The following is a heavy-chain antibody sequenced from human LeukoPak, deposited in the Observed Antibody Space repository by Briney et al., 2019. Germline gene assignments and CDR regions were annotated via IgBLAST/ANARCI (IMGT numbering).Heavy chain of an antibody. V-gene: IGHV4-39*07. CDR2: IYYSGST. CDR1: GGSISSSSYY. D-gene: IGHD2-2*01. J-gene: IGHJ5*02. Sequence: SETLSLTCTVSGGSISSSSYYWGWIRQPPGKGLEWIGSIYYSGSTYYNPSLKSRVTISVDTSKNQFSLKPSSVTAADTAVYYCARDLDCSSTSCYPPQANWFDPWGQGTLVTVSS. CDR3: ARDLDCSSTSCYPPQANWFDP.